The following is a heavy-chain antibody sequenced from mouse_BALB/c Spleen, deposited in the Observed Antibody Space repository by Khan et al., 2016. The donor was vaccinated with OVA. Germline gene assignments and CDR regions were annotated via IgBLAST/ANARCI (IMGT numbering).Heavy chain of an antibody. CDR3: ARSTYRYAFVY. CDR2: IIYTGYT. V-gene: IGHV3-8*02. CDR1: GDSITSGY. Sequence: EVQLQESGPSLVKPSQTLSLTCSVTGDSITSGYWNWIRKFPGNKLEYMGYIIYTGYTYYYPSLQSRISITRHTSKNQYYLQLNSVSDEDTATYYCARSTYRYAFVYWGQGTLVTVSA. J-gene: IGHJ3*01. D-gene: IGHD2-14*01.